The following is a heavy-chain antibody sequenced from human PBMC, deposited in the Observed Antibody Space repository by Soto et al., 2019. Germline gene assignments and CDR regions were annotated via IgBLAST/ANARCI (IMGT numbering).Heavy chain of an antibody. CDR3: ARQQGRDLWAFDI. V-gene: IGHV4-39*01. Sequence: SETLSLTCIVSGGSIRGGDYWWDWIRQSPVKGLEWIGSVYGTGRTYYNPSLKSRVTISVDTSKNQFSLRVSSLTAADTAVYYCARQQGRDLWAFDIWGQGTVVTVS. CDR1: GGSIRGGDYW. J-gene: IGHJ3*02. CDR2: VYGTGRT.